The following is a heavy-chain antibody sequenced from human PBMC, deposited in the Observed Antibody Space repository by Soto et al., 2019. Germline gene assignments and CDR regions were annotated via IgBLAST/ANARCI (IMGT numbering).Heavy chain of an antibody. CDR1: GFTFSHVW. CDR2: IKRKIDGETI. CDR3: XXXXXXXSTXXPRAFDI. J-gene: IGHJ3*02. Sequence: EVQLVESGGGLEKPGGSLRLSCAASGFTFSHVWMSWVRQAXXXXLEWVGRIKRKIDGETIDYAAPVKGRFTISRDDSKDTLYXXXXXXXXXXXXXXXXXXXXXXXSTXXPRAFDIWGQGTVVTVSS. D-gene: IGHD2-2*01. V-gene: IGHV3-15*01.